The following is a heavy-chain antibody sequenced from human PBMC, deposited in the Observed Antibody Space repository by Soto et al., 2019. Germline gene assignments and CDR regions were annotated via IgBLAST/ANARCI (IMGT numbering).Heavy chain of an antibody. CDR2: ISNDGNKK. J-gene: IGHJ6*02. CDR1: GFTFRSYG. Sequence: QVQLVESGGGVVQPGRSLRLSCATSGFTFRSYGMHWVRQAPGKGLEWRAVISNDGNKKFFADSMKGRLTLSRDNARKTVYLQIDSLRAEDTAVYFCGKDTLDCSGGDCPLYYYYGMDVWGQGTTVAVSS. CDR3: GKDTLDCSGGDCPLYYYYGMDV. D-gene: IGHD2-21*02. V-gene: IGHV3-30*18.